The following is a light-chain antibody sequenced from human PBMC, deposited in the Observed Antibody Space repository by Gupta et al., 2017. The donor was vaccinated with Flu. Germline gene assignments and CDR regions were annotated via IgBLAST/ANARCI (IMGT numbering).Light chain of an antibody. V-gene: IGLV6-57*01. J-gene: IGLJ3*02. CDR2: EDD. CDR3: QSYDSSNQGV. CDR1: SGSIASNY. Sequence: NFMLTQPHSVSESPGKTVTISCTRSSGSIASNYVHWYQQRPGCSPTTVIYEDDQRPSGVPDQFSGSIDSSSNSASLTISGLKTEDEADYYCQSYDSSNQGVFGGGTKLTVL.